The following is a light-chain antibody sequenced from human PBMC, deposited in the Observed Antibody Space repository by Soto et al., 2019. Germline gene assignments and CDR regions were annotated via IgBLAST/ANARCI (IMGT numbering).Light chain of an antibody. CDR3: QQYDNAPQT. J-gene: IGKJ1*01. Sequence: EIVLTHSPGTLSLSPCERATLSFSASQSVGRNYLAWYQQKPGQAPRLLIHRISTRATGIPDRFSGSGSATDFTLTISRLEPEDFAVYYCQQYDNAPQTFGQGTKVDIK. CDR2: RIS. CDR1: QSVGRNY. V-gene: IGKV3-20*01.